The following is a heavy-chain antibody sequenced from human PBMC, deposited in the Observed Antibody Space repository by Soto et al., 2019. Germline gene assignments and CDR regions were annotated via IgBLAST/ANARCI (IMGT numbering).Heavy chain of an antibody. CDR2: IKHDTSEA. CDR1: GFKSSDYW. Sequence: AGGSLRLSCAASGFKSSDYWMSWVRQAPGKGLEWVSNIKHDTSEAHYADSVKGRFTITRDNIKNFLFLQMNGLRSDDTASYYCARDGLLFSGPYRPSRFDYWGLGTLVTVSS. V-gene: IGHV3-7*03. D-gene: IGHD3-16*02. CDR3: ARDGLLFSGPYRPSRFDY. J-gene: IGHJ4*02.